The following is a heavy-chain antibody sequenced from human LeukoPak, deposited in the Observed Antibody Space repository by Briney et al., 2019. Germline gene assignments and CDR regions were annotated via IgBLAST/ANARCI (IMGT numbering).Heavy chain of an antibody. D-gene: IGHD1-14*01. V-gene: IGHV3-74*01. CDR2: INNGGSRT. Sequence: GGSLRLSCAASGFTCSDYWMHWVRQVPGKELVWVSRINNGGSRTTYADSVKGRFTISRDNAKNTLYLQMDSLRAEDTGVYYCARSNQADDYWGQGTLVTVSS. CDR1: GFTCSDYW. CDR3: ARSNQADDY. J-gene: IGHJ4*02.